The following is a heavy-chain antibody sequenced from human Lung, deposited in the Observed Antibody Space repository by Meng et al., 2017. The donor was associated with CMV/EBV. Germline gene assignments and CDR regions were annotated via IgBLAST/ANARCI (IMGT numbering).Heavy chain of an antibody. CDR2: ISGNSGFI. D-gene: IGHD2-21*02. V-gene: IGHV3-9*01. CDR3: VKGGGEKVTFDAMDV. CDR1: GFTFDDFA. J-gene: IGHJ6*02. Sequence: SLRLXXAASGFTFDDFAMHWVRQSPGEGLEWVSGISGNSGFIGYADSVKGRFTISRGNARKTLSLEINPLRVEDTALYYCVKGGGEKVTFDAMDVWGQVTXVNVYS.